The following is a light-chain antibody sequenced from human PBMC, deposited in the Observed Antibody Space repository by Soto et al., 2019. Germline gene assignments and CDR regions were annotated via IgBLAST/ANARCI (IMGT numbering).Light chain of an antibody. CDR1: QGISSW. V-gene: IGKV1D-16*01. CDR2: TAS. J-gene: IGKJ4*01. CDR3: QQYDTYPLT. Sequence: DIQMTQSPSSVSASVGDRVTITCRASQGISSWLAWYQQKPGKAPNLLIHTASSLQSGVPSRFSGSGSGTEFTLTISSLQPDDFATYYCQQYDTYPLTFGGGTKVEIK.